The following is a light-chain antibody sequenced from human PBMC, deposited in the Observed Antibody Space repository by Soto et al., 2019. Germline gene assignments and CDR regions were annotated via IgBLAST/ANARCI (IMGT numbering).Light chain of an antibody. V-gene: IGKV3-20*01. CDR1: QSVSSSY. CDR2: GAS. CDR3: QQYGSSPALT. J-gene: IGKJ4*01. Sequence: EIVLTQSPGTLSLSPGERATLSCRASQSVSSSYLAWYQQKPGQAPRLLIDGASSRATSITDRFNGSGSEPAVTLTISRLEPEDFPVYYCQQYGSSPALTLGGGTKVQIK.